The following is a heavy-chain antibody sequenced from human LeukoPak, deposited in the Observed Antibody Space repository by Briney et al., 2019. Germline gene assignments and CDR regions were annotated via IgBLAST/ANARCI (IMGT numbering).Heavy chain of an antibody. Sequence: PSETLSLTCAVYGGAFSGDYWSWIRQPPGKGGEGIGEINHSGSTNYNPSLKSRVTISVDTSKNQFSLKLSSVTAADTAVYYCARGLGYSGYGSWFDPWGQGTLVTVPS. D-gene: IGHD5-12*01. CDR3: ARGLGYSGYGSWFDP. CDR1: GGAFSGDY. J-gene: IGHJ5*02. V-gene: IGHV4-34*01. CDR2: INHSGST.